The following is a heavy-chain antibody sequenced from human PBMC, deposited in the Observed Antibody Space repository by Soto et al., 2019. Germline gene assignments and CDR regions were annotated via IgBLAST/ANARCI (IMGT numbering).Heavy chain of an antibody. J-gene: IGHJ4*02. D-gene: IGHD6-19*01. CDR3: VRFSILVSGRGRGAFFDS. V-gene: IGHV3-7*03. CDR2: IKEDGSEK. CDR1: GFTFSNYW. Sequence: GGSLRLSCAASGFTFSNYWMSWVRQVPGKGLAWVSNIKEDGSEKYYVDSVKGRFTISRDNAKNSVHLQMNSLRDEDTAVYYCVRFSILVSGRGRGAFFDSWGQGTPVTVSS.